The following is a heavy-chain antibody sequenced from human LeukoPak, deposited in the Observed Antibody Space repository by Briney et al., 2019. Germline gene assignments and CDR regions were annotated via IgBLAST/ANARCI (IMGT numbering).Heavy chain of an antibody. CDR1: GYTFTSYY. Sequence: GASVKVSCKASGYTFTSYYMHWVRQAPGQGLEWMGIINPSGGSTSYAQKFQGRVTMTRDMSTSTVYMELSSLGSEDTAVYYCARGISRNYFDYWGQGTLVTVSS. V-gene: IGHV1-46*01. J-gene: IGHJ4*02. CDR2: INPSGGST. CDR3: ARGISRNYFDY. D-gene: IGHD2-15*01.